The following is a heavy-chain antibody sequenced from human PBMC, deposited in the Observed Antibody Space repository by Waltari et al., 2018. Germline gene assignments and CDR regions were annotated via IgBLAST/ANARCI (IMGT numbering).Heavy chain of an antibody. V-gene: IGHV1-2*02. J-gene: IGHJ4*02. CDR3: ATAPDAFQIIN. CDR2: INPYSGGT. D-gene: IGHD2-2*01. CDR1: GYTFTGYY. Sequence: QVQLVQSGAEVKKPGASVKVSCKTYGYTFTGYYMYWVRQAPGQGLEWMGWINPYSGGTAYAQKFQGRVTLTRDTSISTAYMELNRLISDDSAMYYCATAPDAFQIINWGQGTLVTVSS.